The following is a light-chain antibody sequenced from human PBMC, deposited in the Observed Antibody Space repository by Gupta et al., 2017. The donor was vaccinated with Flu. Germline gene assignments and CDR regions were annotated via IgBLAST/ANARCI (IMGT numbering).Light chain of an antibody. Sequence: DIQMTQSPSSVSASLGDTVTITFRASQDISNWLAWYQQKPGKAPKLLIFAEAFRDTGVASRFSGGGCGNKVAITCSSRQQEEFAAYYYHQTKSFPPWTFGQGTXVEIK. CDR1: QDISNW. J-gene: IGKJ1*01. V-gene: IGKV1D-12*01. CDR2: AEA. CDR3: HQTKSFPPWT.